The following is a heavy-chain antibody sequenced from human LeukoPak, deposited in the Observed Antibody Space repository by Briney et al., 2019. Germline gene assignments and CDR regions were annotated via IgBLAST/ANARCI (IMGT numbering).Heavy chain of an antibody. CDR1: GGSVSSGSYY. CDR3: AISSSSAPFYFDY. V-gene: IGHV4-61*01. CDR2: IYYSGST. D-gene: IGHD6-6*01. Sequence: PSETLSLTCTVSGGSVSSGSYYWRWIRQPPGKGLEWIGYIYYSGSTNYNPSLKSRVTISVDTSKNQFSLKLSSVTAADTAVFYCAISSSSAPFYFDYWGQGTLVTVSS. J-gene: IGHJ4*02.